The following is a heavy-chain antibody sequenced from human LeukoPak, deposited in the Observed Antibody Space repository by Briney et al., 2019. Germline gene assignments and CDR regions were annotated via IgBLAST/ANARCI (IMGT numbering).Heavy chain of an antibody. CDR1: GYTFTSYG. CDR2: ISAYNGNT. V-gene: IGHV1-18*01. D-gene: IGHD3-10*01. CDR3: ARAYYYGSGSYWVDY. J-gene: IGHJ4*02. Sequence: ASVKVSCKASGYTFTSYGISWVRQAPGQGLEWMGWISAYNGNTNYAQKLQSRVTMTTDTSTSTAYMELRSLRSDDTAVYYCARAYYYGSGSYWVDYRGQGTLVTVSS.